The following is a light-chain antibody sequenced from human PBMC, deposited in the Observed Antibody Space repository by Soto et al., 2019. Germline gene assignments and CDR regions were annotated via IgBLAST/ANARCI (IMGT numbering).Light chain of an antibody. Sequence: DIQMTQSPTTLSRSVGDRVSITCRASQTISSWLAWYQQKPGKAPKLLIYNASTLKSGVPSRFSGSGSGTESTLTISSLRPDHFATYYCQPYNSYSEAVGQGTKVDSK. V-gene: IGKV1-5*03. CDR2: NAS. J-gene: IGKJ1*01. CDR1: QTISSW. CDR3: QPYNSYSEA.